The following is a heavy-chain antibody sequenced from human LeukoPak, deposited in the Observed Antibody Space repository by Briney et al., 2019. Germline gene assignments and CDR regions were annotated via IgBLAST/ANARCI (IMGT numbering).Heavy chain of an antibody. D-gene: IGHD6-6*01. J-gene: IGHJ6*02. CDR1: GYTFTSYG. CDR3: ARGRDSSSPEYYGMDV. Sequence: ASVKVSCKASGYTFTSYGISWVRQAPGQGLEWMGWINPNSGGTNYAQKFQGRVTMTRDTSISTAYMELSRLRSDDTAVYYCARGRDSSSPEYYGMDVWGQGTAVTVSS. V-gene: IGHV1-2*02. CDR2: INPNSGGT.